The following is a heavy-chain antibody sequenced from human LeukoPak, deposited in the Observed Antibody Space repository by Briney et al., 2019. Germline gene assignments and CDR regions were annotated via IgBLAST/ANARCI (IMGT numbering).Heavy chain of an antibody. Sequence: LSETLSLTCAVYGGSFSGYYWSWIRQPPGKGLEWIGEINHSGSTNYNPSLKSRVTISVDTSKHQFSLKLSSVTAADTAVYYCARVYYDSSGSELGGGYYFDYWGQGTLVTVSS. J-gene: IGHJ4*02. CDR2: INHSGST. D-gene: IGHD3-22*01. CDR1: GGSFSGYY. CDR3: ARVYYDSSGSELGGGYYFDY. V-gene: IGHV4-34*01.